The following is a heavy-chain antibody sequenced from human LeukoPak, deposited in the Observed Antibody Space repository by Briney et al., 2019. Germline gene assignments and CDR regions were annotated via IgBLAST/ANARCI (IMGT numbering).Heavy chain of an antibody. Sequence: SETLSLTCTVSGGSISSYYWSWIRQPAGKGLEWIGRIYTSGSTNYNPSLKSRVTMSVDTSKNQFSLKLSSVTAADTAVYYCATSIWFGDYYHYYMAVWGKGTTVTISS. D-gene: IGHD3-10*01. CDR2: IYTSGST. CDR1: GGSISSYY. CDR3: ATSIWFGDYYHYYMAV. V-gene: IGHV4-4*07. J-gene: IGHJ6*03.